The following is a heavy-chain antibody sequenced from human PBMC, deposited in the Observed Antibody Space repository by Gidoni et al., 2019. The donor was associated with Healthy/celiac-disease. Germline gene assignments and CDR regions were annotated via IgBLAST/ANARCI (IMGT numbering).Heavy chain of an antibody. Sequence: QVQLQESGTGLVKPSETLSLTCTVSGGSISSYYWSWIRQPTGKGLEWIGYIYYSGSTNYNPSLKSRVTISVDTSKNQFSLKLSSVTAADTAVYYCARQKWPHFDYWGQGTLVTVSS. CDR1: GGSISSYY. D-gene: IGHD2-8*01. V-gene: IGHV4-59*08. J-gene: IGHJ4*02. CDR3: ARQKWPHFDY. CDR2: IYYSGST.